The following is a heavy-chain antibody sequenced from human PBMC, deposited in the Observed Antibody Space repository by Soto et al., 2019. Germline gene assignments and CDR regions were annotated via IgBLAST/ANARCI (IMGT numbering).Heavy chain of an antibody. CDR1: GGTFSSYA. J-gene: IGHJ3*02. D-gene: IGHD3-16*02. CDR3: ARGYRRYSGFNAFDI. Sequence: QVQLVQSGAEVKKPGSSVKVSCKASGGTFSSYAISWVRQAPGQGLEWMGGIIPIFGTANYAQKFQGRVKITAEKYTRTAYMELSRVRYEDTAVYYCARGYRRYSGFNAFDIWGQGTMVTVSS. V-gene: IGHV1-69*06. CDR2: IIPIFGTA.